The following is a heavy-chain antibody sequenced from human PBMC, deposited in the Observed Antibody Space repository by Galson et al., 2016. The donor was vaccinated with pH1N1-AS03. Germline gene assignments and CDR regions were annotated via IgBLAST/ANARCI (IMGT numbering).Heavy chain of an antibody. D-gene: IGHD4-17*01. J-gene: IGHJ4*02. V-gene: IGHV6-1*01. CDR2: TYLRSTWYH. Sequence: CDISGDSVLSDSAAWNWVRQSPSRGLEWLGRTYLRSTWYHDYAESMKSRIIINADTSKNQFSLQLNSVTPEDTAVYYCVRDIYGDPLGEWGQGTLVSVSS. CDR3: VRDIYGDPLGE. CDR1: GDSVLSDSAA.